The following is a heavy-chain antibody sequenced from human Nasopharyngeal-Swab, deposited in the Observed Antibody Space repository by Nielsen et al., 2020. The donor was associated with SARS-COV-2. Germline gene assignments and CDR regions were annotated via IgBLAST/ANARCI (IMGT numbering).Heavy chain of an antibody. Sequence: SETLSLTSAVYCGSFSGYYWSWIRQPPGKGLEWIGEINHSGSTKYNPSLKSRVTISLDTSKNQFSLTLSSVTAADTAMYYCARYSDYYDRSGYFITNYYFDYWGQGTLVTVSS. D-gene: IGHD3-22*01. J-gene: IGHJ4*02. CDR2: INHSGST. V-gene: IGHV4-34*01. CDR3: ARYSDYYDRSGYFITNYYFDY. CDR1: CGSFSGYY.